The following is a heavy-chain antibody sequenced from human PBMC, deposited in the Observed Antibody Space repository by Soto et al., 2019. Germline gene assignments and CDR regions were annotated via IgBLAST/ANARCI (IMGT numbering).Heavy chain of an antibody. CDR2: VSGSGGSP. D-gene: IGHD3-10*01. V-gene: IGHV3-23*01. CDR3: AKKSYYGSGTPSY. J-gene: IGHJ4*02. CDR1: GFTFSNYA. Sequence: EVQLLESGGVLVQPGGSLRLSCAASGFTFSNYAMTWVRQAPGKGLEWVSSVSGSGGSPYYADSVKARFTISRDNTKNTLYLQMNSLRAEDTAVYYCAKKSYYGSGTPSYWGQGTLVTVSS.